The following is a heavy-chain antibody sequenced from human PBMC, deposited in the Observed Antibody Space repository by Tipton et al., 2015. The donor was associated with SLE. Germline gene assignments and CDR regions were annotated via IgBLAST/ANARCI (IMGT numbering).Heavy chain of an antibody. D-gene: IGHD6-19*01. J-gene: IGHJ3*02. CDR2: TYYRSKWYN. Sequence: LRLSCAISGDSVSSNSAAWNWIRQSPSRGLEWLGRTYYRSKWYNDYAVSVKSRITINPDTSKNQFSLQLSSVTAADTAVYYCARARWYSSGSAMGDAFDIWGQGTMVTVSS. CDR3: ARARWYSSGSAMGDAFDI. CDR1: GDSVSSNSAA. V-gene: IGHV6-1*01.